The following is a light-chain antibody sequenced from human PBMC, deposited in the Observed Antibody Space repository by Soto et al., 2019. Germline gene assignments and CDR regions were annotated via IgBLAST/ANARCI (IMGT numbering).Light chain of an antibody. CDR2: AAS. J-gene: IGKJ4*01. CDR3: QQYNNWPLT. CDR1: QSVNSN. Sequence: EIVMTQSPVTLSVSPGERATLSCRASQSVNSNLAWYQQKPGQAPRLLIYAASTRAAGFPARFSGSGSGTEFTLTISSLQSEDFGVYYCQQYNNWPLTFGGGTKVDIK. V-gene: IGKV3D-15*01.